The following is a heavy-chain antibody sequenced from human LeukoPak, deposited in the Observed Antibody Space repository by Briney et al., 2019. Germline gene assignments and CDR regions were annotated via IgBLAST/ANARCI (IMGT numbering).Heavy chain of an antibody. CDR1: GYTLTELS. CDR2: FDPEDSET. J-gene: IGHJ4*02. Sequence: SVKVSCKVSGYTLTELSINLVRQAPGKGLGWMGGFDPEDSETIYAQKFQGRVTMTEDTSTGTAYMELSSLRSEDTAVYYCATQWIMITFGGVIVHKNFDYWGQGTLVTVSS. CDR3: ATQWIMITFGGVIVHKNFDY. V-gene: IGHV1-24*01. D-gene: IGHD3-16*02.